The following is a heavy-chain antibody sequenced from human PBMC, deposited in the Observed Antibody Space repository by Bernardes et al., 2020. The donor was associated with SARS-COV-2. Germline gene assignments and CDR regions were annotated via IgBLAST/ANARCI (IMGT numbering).Heavy chain of an antibody. Sequence: GGSLRLSCAASGFTFTDYAMSWVRQAPGKGLEWVSSIGDGVLNTHYADSVKGRFTISRDNSKNTLYLQMNSLRAEDTAVYYCAKSFPHISTWFDLNWFDSWGQGILVTASS. J-gene: IGHJ5*01. CDR3: AKSFPHISTWFDLNWFDS. CDR1: GFTFTDYA. D-gene: IGHD3-10*01. CDR2: IGDGVLNT. V-gene: IGHV3-23*01.